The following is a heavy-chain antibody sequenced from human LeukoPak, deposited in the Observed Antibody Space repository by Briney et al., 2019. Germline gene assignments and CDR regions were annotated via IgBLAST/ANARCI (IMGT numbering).Heavy chain of an antibody. CDR2: IYYSGST. V-gene: IGHV4-59*08. Sequence: PSETLSLSCTVSGGSISSYYWSWIRQPPGKGLEWIGYIYYSGSTNYNPSLKTRVTISLNTPENQYFLRLTSVTAADTAVYYCARHPGLGPPPSLNYYGMDVWGQGTSVTVSS. CDR1: GGSISSYY. D-gene: IGHD3-16*01. J-gene: IGHJ6*02. CDR3: ARHPGLGPPPSLNYYGMDV.